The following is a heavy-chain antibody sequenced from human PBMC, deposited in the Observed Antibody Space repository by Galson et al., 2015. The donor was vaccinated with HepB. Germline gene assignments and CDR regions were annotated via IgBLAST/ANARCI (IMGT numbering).Heavy chain of an antibody. D-gene: IGHD2-8*01. CDR1: GGTFSSYA. J-gene: IGHJ3*01. CDR3: ARLSGPDNGRAAAFDL. CDR2: IIPILGIA. V-gene: IGHV1-69*04. Sequence: SVKVSCKASGGTFSSYAISWARQAPGQGLEWMGRIIPILGIANYAQKFQGRVTITADKSTSTAYMELSSLRSEDTAVYYCARLSGPDNGRAAAFDLWGQGTMVTVSS.